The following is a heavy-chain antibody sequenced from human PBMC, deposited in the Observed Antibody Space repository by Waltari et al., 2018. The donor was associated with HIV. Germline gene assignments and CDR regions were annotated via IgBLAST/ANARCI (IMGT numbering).Heavy chain of an antibody. CDR1: DLSVGNHG. CDR2: INSDGSTR. Sequence: VQLVGSGEGSIKPGGPRKHSGEGQDLSVGNHGMNWIRKQPGKGLVWVARINSDGSTRNYADAVKGRFVISRDNSRNTVYLQLNSVKVEDTAVYFCARASHYIEFSTFDGDYYFDLWGRGTRVAVSS. D-gene: IGHD3-9*01. CDR3: ARASHYIEFSTFDGDYYFDL. V-gene: IGHV3-74*01. J-gene: IGHJ4*02.